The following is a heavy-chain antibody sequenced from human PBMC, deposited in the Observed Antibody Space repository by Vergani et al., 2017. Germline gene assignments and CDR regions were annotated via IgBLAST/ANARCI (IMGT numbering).Heavy chain of an antibody. CDR3: AKDREMVVAATWGDD. J-gene: IGHJ4*02. Sequence: QVQLVESGGGVVQPGRSLRLSCAASGFTFSSYGMHWVRQAPGKGLEWVAVISYDGSNKYYADSVKGRFTISRDNSKNTLYLQMNSLRAEDTAVYYCAKDREMVVAATWGDDWGQGTLVTVSS. CDR2: ISYDGSNK. V-gene: IGHV3-30*18. CDR1: GFTFSSYG. D-gene: IGHD2-15*01.